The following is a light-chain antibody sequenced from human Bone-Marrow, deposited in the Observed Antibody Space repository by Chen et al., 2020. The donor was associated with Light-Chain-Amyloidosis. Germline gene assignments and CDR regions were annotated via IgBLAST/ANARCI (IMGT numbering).Light chain of an antibody. J-gene: IGLJ2*01. CDR3: QSADSSGTYEVI. CDR1: DLPTKY. Sequence: SYELTQPTSVSVSPGQTARITCSGDDLPTKYAYWYQHKPGQAPVLVIHRDTERPSAISERFSGSSSGTTATLTISGVQAEDEADYHCQSADSSGTYEVIFGGGTKLTVL. CDR2: RDT. V-gene: IGLV3-25*03.